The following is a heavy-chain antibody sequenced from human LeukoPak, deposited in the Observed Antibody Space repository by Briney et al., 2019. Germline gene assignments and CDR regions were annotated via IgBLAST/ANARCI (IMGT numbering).Heavy chain of an antibody. CDR1: GGSISTYY. Sequence: TSETLSLTCAVSGGSISTYYWSWIRQPPGKGLEWIGYISYNGYTNYNPSLKSRVTISVDTSKSQFSLKLTSVTASDTAVYYCARDGSRGPFDYWGQGTLVTVSS. CDR2: ISYNGYT. CDR3: ARDGSRGPFDY. J-gene: IGHJ4*02. D-gene: IGHD3-22*01. V-gene: IGHV4-59*12.